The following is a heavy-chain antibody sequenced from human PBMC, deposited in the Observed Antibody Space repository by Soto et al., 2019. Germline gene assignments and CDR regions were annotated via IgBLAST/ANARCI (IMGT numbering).Heavy chain of an antibody. J-gene: IGHJ3*02. CDR3: ARGPIRYCRSTSCPWSDAFDI. D-gene: IGHD2-2*01. CDR1: GGSFSGYY. Sequence: SETLSLTCAVYGGSFSGYYWSWIRQPPGKGLEWIGEINHSGSTNYNPSLKSRVTISVDTSKNQFSLKLSSVTAADTAVYYCARGPIRYCRSTSCPWSDAFDIWGQGTMVTVSS. V-gene: IGHV4-34*01. CDR2: INHSGST.